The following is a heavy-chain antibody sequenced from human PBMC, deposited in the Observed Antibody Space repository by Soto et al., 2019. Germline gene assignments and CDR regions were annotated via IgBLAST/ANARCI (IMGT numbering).Heavy chain of an antibody. CDR3: ASRLGDSDNPSDWYFDL. CDR2: TYYSGST. D-gene: IGHD3-16*01. CDR1: GGAISSGGYF. V-gene: IGHV4-31*03. Sequence: QVQLQASGPGLVKPSPTLSLTCTVSGGAISSGGYFWIWIRQHPGKGRERIGYTYYSGSTYYNPSLQSRVTIAVDTSKTQVSLKLSSVTAADTAVYYCASRLGDSDNPSDWYFDLCGSGTLVVVCS. J-gene: IGHJ2*01.